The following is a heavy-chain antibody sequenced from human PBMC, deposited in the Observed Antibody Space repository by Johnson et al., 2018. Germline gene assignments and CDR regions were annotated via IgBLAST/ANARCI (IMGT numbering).Heavy chain of an antibody. D-gene: IGHD3-22*01. V-gene: IGHV4-59*01. CDR2: IHYTGST. Sequence: QVQLQESGPGLVKPSETLSLTCSVSGGSINTYHWSWIRQPPGKGLEWIGNIHYTGSTNYNPSLKSRVTISVDTSKNQFSLKLSSVIAADTALYFCARSSYDSTGVPMAFDIWGQGTGVTVSS. J-gene: IGHJ3*02. CDR3: ARSSYDSTGVPMAFDI. CDR1: GGSINTYH.